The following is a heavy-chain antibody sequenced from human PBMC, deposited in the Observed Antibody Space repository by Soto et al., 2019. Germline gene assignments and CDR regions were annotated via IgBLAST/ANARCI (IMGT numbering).Heavy chain of an antibody. J-gene: IGHJ5*02. CDR3: ASPGWFDP. Sequence: GGSLRLSXAASGFTFSSYSMNWVRQAPGKGLEWVSSIGTISTYIYYADSVKGRFTISRDNAKNSLYLQMNSLRAEDTAVYYCASPGWFDPWGQGTLVTVSS. CDR1: GFTFSSYS. V-gene: IGHV3-21*01. CDR2: IGTISTYI.